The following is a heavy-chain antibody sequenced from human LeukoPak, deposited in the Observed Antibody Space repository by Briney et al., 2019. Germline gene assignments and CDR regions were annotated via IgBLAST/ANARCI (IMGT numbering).Heavy chain of an antibody. Sequence: DPGGSLRLSRAASGFTFSSYWMSWVRQAPGKGLEWVANIKQDGSEKYYVDSVKGRFTISRDNAKNSLYLQMNSLRAEDTAVYYCARDRYYGSGIFDYWGQGTLVTVSS. V-gene: IGHV3-7*01. J-gene: IGHJ4*02. D-gene: IGHD3-10*01. CDR3: ARDRYYGSGIFDY. CDR2: IKQDGSEK. CDR1: GFTFSSYW.